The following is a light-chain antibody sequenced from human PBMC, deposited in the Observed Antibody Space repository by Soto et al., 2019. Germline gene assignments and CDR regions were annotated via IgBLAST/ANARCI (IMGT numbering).Light chain of an antibody. J-gene: IGLJ3*02. CDR1: SSDVGGYDY. CDR3: SSFTSTSTQV. Sequence: QSALTQPASVSGSPGQSITISCTGTSSDVGGYDYVSWYQQHPGRAPKLTIFEVSNRPSGISDRFSGSKSGNTASLTISGLQAEDEADYYCSSFTSTSTQVLGGGTQLTVL. CDR2: EVS. V-gene: IGLV2-14*01.